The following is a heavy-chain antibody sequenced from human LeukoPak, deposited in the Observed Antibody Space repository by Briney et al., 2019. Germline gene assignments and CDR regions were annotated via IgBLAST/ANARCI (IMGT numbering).Heavy chain of an antibody. D-gene: IGHD3-3*01. CDR1: GYTFSIYG. Sequence: ASVKVSCKASGYTFSIYGIIWVRQAPGQGLEWMGWISAHTGNSDYAQKFQNRVTMTIDTSTSTAYMELRSLGSDDTAVYYCARDGKGRYDFRENDYWGQGTLVTVSS. CDR3: ARDGKGRYDFRENDY. CDR2: ISAHTGNS. J-gene: IGHJ4*02. V-gene: IGHV1-18*01.